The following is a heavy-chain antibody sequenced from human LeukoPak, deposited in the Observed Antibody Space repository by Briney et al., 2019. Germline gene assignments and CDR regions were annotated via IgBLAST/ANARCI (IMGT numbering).Heavy chain of an antibody. Sequence: ASVKVSCKASGGTFSSYAISWVRQAPGQGLEWMGGIIPIFGTANYAQKFQGRVTITTDESTSTAYMELSSLRSEDTAVYYCARSYYYDSSGYAHFDYWGQGTLVTV. V-gene: IGHV1-69*05. D-gene: IGHD3-22*01. CDR3: ARSYYYDSSGYAHFDY. CDR2: IIPIFGTA. CDR1: GGTFSSYA. J-gene: IGHJ4*02.